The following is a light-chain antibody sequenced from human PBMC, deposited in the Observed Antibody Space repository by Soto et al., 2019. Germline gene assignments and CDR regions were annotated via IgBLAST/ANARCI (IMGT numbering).Light chain of an antibody. J-gene: IGKJ5*01. Sequence: TQSPSSLSASVGDRVTITCRASQSVTSRHLAWYQQTPGQAPRLLIYGASSRATGIPDRFSGSGSGTDFTLIISRLEPEDFALYYCQQYGSSPGTFGQGTRLEMK. V-gene: IGKV3-20*01. CDR3: QQYGSSPGT. CDR1: QSVTSRH. CDR2: GAS.